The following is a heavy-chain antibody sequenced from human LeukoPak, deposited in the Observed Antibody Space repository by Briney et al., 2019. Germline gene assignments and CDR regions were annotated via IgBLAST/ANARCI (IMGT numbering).Heavy chain of an antibody. J-gene: IGHJ4*02. Sequence: SVKVSCKASGGTFSSYAISWVRQAPGQGLEWMGRIIPIFGTANYAQKSQGRVTITTDESTSTAYMELSSLRSEDTAVYYCAESSGGEYYFDYWGQGTLVTVSS. CDR3: AESSGGEYYFDY. D-gene: IGHD1-14*01. CDR2: IIPIFGTA. V-gene: IGHV1-69*05. CDR1: GGTFSSYA.